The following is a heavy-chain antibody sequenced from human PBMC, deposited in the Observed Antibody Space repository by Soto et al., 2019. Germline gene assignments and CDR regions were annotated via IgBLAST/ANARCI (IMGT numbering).Heavy chain of an antibody. Sequence: QVQLVQSGAEVKKPGASVKVSCNASGYAFSLFYIHWMRQAPGQGLEWMGWINPNSGRTKFSQNFQGWVTMTRDTSIKTVYMELSGLRSDATAVYYCARESGGTTATLDYYYFYMDVWGKGTTVTVSS. J-gene: IGHJ6*03. CDR3: ARESGGTTATLDYYYFYMDV. CDR1: GYAFSLFY. V-gene: IGHV1-2*04. D-gene: IGHD4-17*01. CDR2: INPNSGRT.